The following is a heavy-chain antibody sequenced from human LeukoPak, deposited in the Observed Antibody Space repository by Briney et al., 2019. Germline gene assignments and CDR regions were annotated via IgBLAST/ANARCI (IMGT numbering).Heavy chain of an antibody. CDR1: GFTFSSYW. V-gene: IGHV3-7*03. CDR3: AKDQGGTMFDY. D-gene: IGHD1-1*01. Sequence: GGSLRLSCVASGFTFSSYWMSWVRQAPGKGPGWVANINQDGSEKYNVDSAKGRFTTSRDNAKNSLYLQMNSLRAEDTAVYYCAKDQGGTMFDYWGQGTLVTVSS. CDR2: INQDGSEK. J-gene: IGHJ4*02.